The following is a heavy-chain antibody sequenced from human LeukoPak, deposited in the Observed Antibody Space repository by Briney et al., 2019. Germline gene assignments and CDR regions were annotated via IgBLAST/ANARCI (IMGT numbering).Heavy chain of an antibody. CDR2: IIPIFGTA. CDR1: GGTFSSYA. D-gene: IGHD6-19*01. V-gene: IGHV1-69*13. Sequence: SVKVSSKASGGTFSSYAISWVRQAPGQGLEWMGGIIPIFGTANYAQKFQGRVTITADESTSTAYMELSSLRSEDTAVYYCARDLSRRLGYSSGWFHYYGMDVWGQGTTVTVSS. J-gene: IGHJ6*02. CDR3: ARDLSRRLGYSSGWFHYYGMDV.